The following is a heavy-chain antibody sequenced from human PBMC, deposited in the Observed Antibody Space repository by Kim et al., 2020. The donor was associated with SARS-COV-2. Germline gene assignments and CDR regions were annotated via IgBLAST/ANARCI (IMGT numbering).Heavy chain of an antibody. J-gene: IGHJ6*02. CDR2: INHSGST. Sequence: SETLSLTCAVYGGSFSGYYWSWIRQPPGKGLEWIGEINHSGSTNYNPSLKSRVTISVDTSKHQFSLKLSSVTAADTAVYYCARGQSHCSGGSCPGDYYYYGMDVWGHEATVTVSS. V-gene: IGHV4-34*01. D-gene: IGHD2-15*01. CDR1: GGSFSGYY. CDR3: ARGQSHCSGGSCPGDYYYYGMDV.